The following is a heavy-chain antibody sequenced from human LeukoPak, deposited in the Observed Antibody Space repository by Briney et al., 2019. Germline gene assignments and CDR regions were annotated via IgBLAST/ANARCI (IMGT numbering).Heavy chain of an antibody. Sequence: GGSLRLSCAASGFTFSGYSMNWVRQAPGKGLEWLSYISSPSSSIYYADSVSDRFTISRDNAKNSLYLQMNSLRAEDAAIYYCARAYLLPSIPYWYFDLWGRGTLVTVSS. V-gene: IGHV3-48*04. CDR1: GFTFSGYS. CDR2: ISSPSSSI. D-gene: IGHD2-21*01. CDR3: ARAYLLPSIPYWYFDL. J-gene: IGHJ2*01.